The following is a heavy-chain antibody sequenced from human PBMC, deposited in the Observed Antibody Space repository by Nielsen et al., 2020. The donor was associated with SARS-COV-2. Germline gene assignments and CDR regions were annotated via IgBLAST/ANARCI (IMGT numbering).Heavy chain of an antibody. CDR3: ARETLDYTSSFVDY. D-gene: IGHD4-11*01. J-gene: IGHJ4*02. CDR2: ISYDGNK. Sequence: GGSLRLSCAASGFTFRFYTMHWVRQAPGKGLEWLAIISYDGNKHYADSVKGRFTISRDNSKDKLYLQMDSLRPEDTAVYFCARETLDYTSSFVDYWGQGTLVTVS. V-gene: IGHV3-30*04. CDR1: GFTFRFYT.